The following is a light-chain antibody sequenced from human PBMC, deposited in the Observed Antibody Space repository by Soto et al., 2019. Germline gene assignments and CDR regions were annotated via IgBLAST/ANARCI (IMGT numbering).Light chain of an antibody. Sequence: DIQMTQSPSTLSASVGDRVTITCRASKSVRSWLAWYQQKPGRAPQFLIYDDSSLESGVPSRFSGSGFGTEFSLTISSLQPDDFGSYYCQHMRTFGQGTKVDI. CDR1: KSVRSW. CDR3: QHMRT. CDR2: DDS. V-gene: IGKV1-5*01. J-gene: IGKJ1*01.